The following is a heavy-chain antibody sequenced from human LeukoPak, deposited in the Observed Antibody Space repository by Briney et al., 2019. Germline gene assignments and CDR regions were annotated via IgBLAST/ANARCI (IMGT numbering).Heavy chain of an antibody. J-gene: IGHJ4*02. CDR1: GGSISSGGYY. V-gene: IGHV4-31*03. CDR2: IYYSGST. Sequence: SQTLSLTCTVSGGSISSGGYYWSWIRQHPGKGLEWIGYIYYSGSTYYNPSLKSRVTISVDTSKNQFSLKLSPVTAADTAVYYCARNYYDSSVGAFDYWGQGTLVTVSS. D-gene: IGHD3-22*01. CDR3: ARNYYDSSVGAFDY.